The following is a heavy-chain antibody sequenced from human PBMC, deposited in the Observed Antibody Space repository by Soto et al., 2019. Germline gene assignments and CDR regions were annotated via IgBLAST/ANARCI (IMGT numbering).Heavy chain of an antibody. J-gene: IGHJ4*02. CDR2: ISSSSSYI. Sequence: GGSLRLSCAASGFTFSSYSMNWVRQAPGKGLEWVSRISSSSSYIYYADSVKGRFTISRDNAKNSLYLQMNSLRAEDTAVYYCARDSDSSYYFDYWGQGTLVTVSS. CDR3: ARDSDSSYYFDY. CDR1: GFTFSSYS. V-gene: IGHV3-21*01. D-gene: IGHD3-10*01.